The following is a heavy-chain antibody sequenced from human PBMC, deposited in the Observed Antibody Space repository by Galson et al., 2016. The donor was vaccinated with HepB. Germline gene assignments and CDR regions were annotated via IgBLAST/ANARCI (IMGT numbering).Heavy chain of an antibody. CDR2: ISANSGNT. J-gene: IGHJ4*02. Sequence: SVKVSCKASGYRFPTYGINWVRQAPGQGLEWLGWISANSGNTIYAQKFQDRVTMTRDTSASTVYMDLRSLRSDDTAVYYCARDVQFRFDYWGQGTLVTVSS. D-gene: IGHD4-11*01. V-gene: IGHV1-18*04. CDR1: GYRFPTYG. CDR3: ARDVQFRFDY.